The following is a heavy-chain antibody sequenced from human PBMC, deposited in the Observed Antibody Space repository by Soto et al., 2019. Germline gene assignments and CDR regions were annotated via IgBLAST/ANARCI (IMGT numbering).Heavy chain of an antibody. Sequence: PGGSLRLSCAASGFTFSSYAMHWVRQAPGKGLEWVAVISYDGSNKYYADSVKGRFTISRDNSKNTLYLQMNSLRAEDTAVYYCAGAENQLVGDYYYYGMDVWGQGTTVTVSS. V-gene: IGHV3-30-3*01. CDR1: GFTFSSYA. CDR2: ISYDGSNK. CDR3: AGAENQLVGDYYYYGMDV. D-gene: IGHD6-6*01. J-gene: IGHJ6*02.